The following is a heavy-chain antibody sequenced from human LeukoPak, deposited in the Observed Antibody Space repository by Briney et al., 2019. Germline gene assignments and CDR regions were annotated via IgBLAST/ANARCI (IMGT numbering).Heavy chain of an antibody. Sequence: GGSLRLSCAASGFTFSRYEMNWVRQAPGKGLEWVSSISSSNSTIYYADSVKGRFTISRDNAKNSLYLQMNSLRAEDTAVYYCAREGAFTFGGVIVIKYFDYWGQGTLVTVSS. CDR1: GFTFSRYE. CDR3: AREGAFTFGGVIVIKYFDY. CDR2: ISSSNSTI. D-gene: IGHD3-16*02. V-gene: IGHV3-48*03. J-gene: IGHJ4*02.